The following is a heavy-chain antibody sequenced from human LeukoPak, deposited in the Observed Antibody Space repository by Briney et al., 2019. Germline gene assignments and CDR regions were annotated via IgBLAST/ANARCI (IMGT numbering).Heavy chain of an antibody. CDR2: ISSSSSYI. J-gene: IGHJ4*02. CDR3: ARTPQGDDYGDYAADY. CDR1: GFTFSSYS. D-gene: IGHD4-17*01. Sequence: PGGSPRLSCAASGFTFSSYSMNWVRQAPGKGLEWVSSISSSSSYIYYADSVKGRFTISRDNAKNSLYLQMNSLRAEDTAVYYCARTPQGDDYGDYAADYWGQGTQVTVSS. V-gene: IGHV3-21*01.